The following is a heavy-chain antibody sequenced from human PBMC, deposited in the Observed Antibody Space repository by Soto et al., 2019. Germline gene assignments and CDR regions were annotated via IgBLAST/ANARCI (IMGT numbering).Heavy chain of an antibody. D-gene: IGHD2-21*01. CDR1: GFTFSSYA. J-gene: IGHJ6*02. V-gene: IGHV3-30-3*01. CDR3: ATDTLPTMLDSYSHYYGMDL. CDR2: ISYDGSNK. Sequence: PGGSLRLSCAASGFTFSSYAMHWVRQAPGKGLEWVAVISYDGSNKYYADSVKGRFTISRDNSKNTLYLQMNSLRAEDTAVYYCATDTLPTMLDSYSHYYGMDLWGQGTTVTVSS.